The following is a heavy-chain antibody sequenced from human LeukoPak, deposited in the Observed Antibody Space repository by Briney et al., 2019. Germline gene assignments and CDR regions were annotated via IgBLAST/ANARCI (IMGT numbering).Heavy chain of an antibody. D-gene: IGHD6-19*01. CDR1: DGSLSRYY. CDR3: ARDSRGGYDYYYYGIDV. V-gene: IGHV4-59*01. J-gene: IGHJ6*02. CDR2: IYYSGST. Sequence: PSETLSLTCTVSDGSLSRYYWSWIRQSPGKGLEWIGYIYYSGSTNYNPSLKSRVTISVDTSKNQFSLKLSSVTAAGTVGDYCARDSRGGYDYYYYGIDVWGQGTTVTVSS.